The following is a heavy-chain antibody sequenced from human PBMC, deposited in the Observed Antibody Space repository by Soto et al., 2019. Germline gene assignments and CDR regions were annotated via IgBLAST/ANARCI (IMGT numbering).Heavy chain of an antibody. CDR1: GYSFTSYW. CDR2: IYPGDSDT. Sequence: GESLKISCKGSGYSFTSYWIGWVRQMPGKGLEWMGIIYPGDSDTRYSPSFQGQVTISADKPISTAYLQWSSLKASDTAMYYCARSGTYYYDSSGYYSRDAFDIWGQGTMVTVSS. D-gene: IGHD3-22*01. V-gene: IGHV5-51*04. J-gene: IGHJ3*02. CDR3: ARSGTYYYDSSGYYSRDAFDI.